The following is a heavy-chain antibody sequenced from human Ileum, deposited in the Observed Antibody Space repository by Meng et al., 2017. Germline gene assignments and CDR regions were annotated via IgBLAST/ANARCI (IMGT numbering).Heavy chain of an antibody. Sequence: QVQLQESGPGLVKPSQTLSLTCSVSGGSFSSDNYYWTWIRQTPGKGMEWIGLNYYNGSTLYNPSLRSRVTISVDTSKDQFSLKLTSVTAADTAVYYCARERRHYYGSGSFDYWGQGILVTVSS. J-gene: IGHJ4*02. CDR1: GGSFSSDNYY. D-gene: IGHD3-10*01. CDR3: ARERRHYYGSGSFDY. V-gene: IGHV4-30-4*01. CDR2: NYYNGST.